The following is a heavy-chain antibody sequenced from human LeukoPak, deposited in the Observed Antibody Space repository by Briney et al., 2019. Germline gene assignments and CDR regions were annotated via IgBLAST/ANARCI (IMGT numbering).Heavy chain of an antibody. J-gene: IGHJ6*03. CDR2: ISGSGGST. V-gene: IGHV3-23*01. CDR1: GFTFSSYA. CDR3: ARKGPRSEQLVLYYYYYYMDV. D-gene: IGHD6-13*01. Sequence: GGSLRLSCAASGFTFSSYAMSWVRQAPGKGLEWVSAISGSGGSTYYADSVKGRFTISRDNSKNTLYLQMNSLRAEDTAVYYCARKGPRSEQLVLYYYYYYMDVWGKGTTVTVSS.